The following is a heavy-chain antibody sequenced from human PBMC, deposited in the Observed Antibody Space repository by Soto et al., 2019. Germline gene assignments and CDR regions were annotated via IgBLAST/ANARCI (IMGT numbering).Heavy chain of an antibody. Sequence: SGPTLVNPTQTLTLTCSFSGFSLTTGVGVGWIRQPPGKALEWLALIYWNDDKRYSPSLKSRLTITKDTSKTQVVLTMTNMDPVDTATYYCAHTNFGILGPWGQGALVTVSS. CDR1: GFSLTTGVG. D-gene: IGHD3-10*01. J-gene: IGHJ5*02. V-gene: IGHV2-5*01. CDR2: IYWNDDK. CDR3: AHTNFGILGP.